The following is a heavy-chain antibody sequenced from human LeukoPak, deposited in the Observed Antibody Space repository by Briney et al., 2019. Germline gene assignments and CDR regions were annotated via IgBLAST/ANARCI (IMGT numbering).Heavy chain of an antibody. J-gene: IGHJ4*02. D-gene: IGHD1-26*01. V-gene: IGHV4-39*01. CDR1: SVSVSNIAYY. Sequence: SETLSLTSSVSSVSVSNIAYYWGWLRQPPGKGLEWKGRISYSGNTSHNPSLKSRVTISVDTSKNRFALKLISVTAADTAVYYCATYSGTFYLQFDYWGQGTLVTVSS. CDR2: ISYSGNT. CDR3: ATYSGTFYLQFDY.